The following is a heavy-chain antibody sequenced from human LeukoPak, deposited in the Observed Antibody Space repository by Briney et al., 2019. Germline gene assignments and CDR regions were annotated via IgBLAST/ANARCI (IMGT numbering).Heavy chain of an antibody. Sequence: PGGSLRLSCAASGFTFSSYNMNWVRQAPGKGLEWVSSISGSSNYIFYADSVKGRFTISRDNAKNSLYLQMNSLRAEDTAVYYCASRWSRSNDAFDIWGQGTMVTVSS. J-gene: IGHJ3*02. CDR3: ASRWSRSNDAFDI. CDR1: GFTFSSYN. V-gene: IGHV3-21*01. CDR2: ISGSSNYI. D-gene: IGHD5-24*01.